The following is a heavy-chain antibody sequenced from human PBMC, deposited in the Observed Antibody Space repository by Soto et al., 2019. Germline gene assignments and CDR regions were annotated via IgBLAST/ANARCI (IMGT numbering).Heavy chain of an antibody. CDR3: GKAGETTNFFFDY. CDR1: GFTFSSYA. CDR2: VSSTGVAT. V-gene: IGHV3-23*01. Sequence: EVQLLESGGGLVQPGGSLRLSCAASGFTFSSYAMSWVRQAPGKGLEWVSTVSSTGVATYYADSVKGRFTISRDNSKNTLYLRMNSLSAEYTAEYYCGKAGETTNFFFDYWGQGTLVTVSS. D-gene: IGHD7-27*01. J-gene: IGHJ4*02.